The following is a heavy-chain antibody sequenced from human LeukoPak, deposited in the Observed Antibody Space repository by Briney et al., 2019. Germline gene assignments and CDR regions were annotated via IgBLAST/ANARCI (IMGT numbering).Heavy chain of an antibody. CDR1: GFTFSSYA. D-gene: IGHD3-10*01. J-gene: IGHJ4*02. CDR2: ISGSGDST. Sequence: PGGSLRLSCAASGFTFSSYAMSWVRQAPGKGLQWVSGISGSGDSTFYGDSVKGRFTISRDNSKNTLYLQMSSLRAEDTAVYFCAKGLYYYNSGSFDYWGQGTLVTVSS. V-gene: IGHV3-23*01. CDR3: AKGLYYYNSGSFDY.